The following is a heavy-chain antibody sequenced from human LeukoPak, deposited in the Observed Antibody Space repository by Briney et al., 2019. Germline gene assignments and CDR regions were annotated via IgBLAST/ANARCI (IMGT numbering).Heavy chain of an antibody. CDR2: ISYDGNDK. CDR3: ARDRDTAMGL. CDR1: GFTFSNYA. J-gene: IGHJ4*02. D-gene: IGHD5-18*01. V-gene: IGHV3-30-3*01. Sequence: GGSLRLSCAASGFTFSNYAMHWVRRAPGKGLEWVAIISYDGNDKYYTDSVKGRFTISRDKSKNTLYLQMNSLRAEDTAVCYCARDRDTAMGLWGQGTLVTVSS.